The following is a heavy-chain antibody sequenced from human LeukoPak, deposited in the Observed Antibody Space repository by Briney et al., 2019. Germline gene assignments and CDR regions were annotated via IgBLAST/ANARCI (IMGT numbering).Heavy chain of an antibody. CDR2: ISYDGSNK. D-gene: IGHD6-13*01. J-gene: IGHJ4*02. CDR1: GFTFSSYG. V-gene: IGHV3-30*18. Sequence: GGSLRLSCAASGFTFSSYGMHWVRQAPGKGLEWVAVISYDGSNKYYADSVKGRFTISRDNSKNTLYLQMNSLRAEDTAVYYCAKSFHSSSPPTPVDYWGQGTLVTVSS. CDR3: AKSFHSSSPPTPVDY.